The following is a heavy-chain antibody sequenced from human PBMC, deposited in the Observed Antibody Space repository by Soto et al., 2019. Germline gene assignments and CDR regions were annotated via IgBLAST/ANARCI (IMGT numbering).Heavy chain of an antibody. CDR1: GFTFSSYA. CDR3: AREAGSRYYYYGMDV. CDR2: ISYDGSNK. V-gene: IGHV3-30-3*01. J-gene: IGHJ6*02. Sequence: GGSLRLSCAASGFTFSSYAMHWVRQAPGKGLEWVAVISYDGSNKYYADSVKGRFTISRDNSKNTLYLQMNSLRAEDTAVYYCAREAGSRYYYYGMDVWGQGTTVTVSS. D-gene: IGHD6-13*01.